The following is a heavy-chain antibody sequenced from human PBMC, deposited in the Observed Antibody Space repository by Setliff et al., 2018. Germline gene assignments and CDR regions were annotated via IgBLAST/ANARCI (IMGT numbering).Heavy chain of an antibody. Sequence: ASVKVSCKVSGYTLTELSMHWVRQDPGKGLEWMGGFDPEDGETIYAQKFQGRVNMTRNTSITTAYMELSSLRFEDTAVYYCARGALVLQFLEWLPRYYYMDVWGKGTTVTSP. CDR1: GYTLTELS. J-gene: IGHJ6*03. V-gene: IGHV1-24*01. CDR2: FDPEDGET. D-gene: IGHD3-3*01. CDR3: ARGALVLQFLEWLPRYYYMDV.